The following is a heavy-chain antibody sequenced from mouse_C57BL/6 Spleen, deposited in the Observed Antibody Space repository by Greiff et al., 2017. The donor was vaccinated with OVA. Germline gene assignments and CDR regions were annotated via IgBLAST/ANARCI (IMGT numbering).Heavy chain of an antibody. Sequence: VQLQQSGAELVRPGASVKLSCTASGFNIKDDYMHWVKQRPEQGLEWIGWIDPENGDTEYASKFQGKAIITADTSSNTAYLQLSSLTSEDTAVYYCTTRPYHGSYYFDYWGQGTTLTVSS. J-gene: IGHJ2*01. CDR2: IDPENGDT. CDR1: GFNIKDDY. V-gene: IGHV14-4*01. D-gene: IGHD5-1-1*01. CDR3: TTRPYHGSYYFDY.